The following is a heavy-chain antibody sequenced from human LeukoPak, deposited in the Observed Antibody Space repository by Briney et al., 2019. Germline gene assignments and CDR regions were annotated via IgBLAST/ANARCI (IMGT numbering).Heavy chain of an antibody. CDR1: GYTFTGYD. J-gene: IGHJ3*02. CDR2: MNPNSGNT. Sequence: GASVKVSCKASGYTFTGYDINWVRQATGQGLEWMGWMNPNSGNTGYAQKFQGRVTITRNTSISTAYMELSSLRSEDTAVYYCARSYYDFWSGSDAFDIWGQGTMVTVSS. V-gene: IGHV1-8*01. D-gene: IGHD3-3*01. CDR3: ARSYYDFWSGSDAFDI.